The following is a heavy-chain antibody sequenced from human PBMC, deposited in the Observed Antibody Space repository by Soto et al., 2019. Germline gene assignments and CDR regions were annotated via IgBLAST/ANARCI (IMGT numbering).Heavy chain of an antibody. CDR2: IYHSGAT. J-gene: IGHJ4*02. V-gene: IGHV4-4*02. CDR1: GGSISSSNW. Sequence: QVQLQESGPGLVRPSGTLALTCAVSGGSISSSNWWNWVRQPPGKGLEWIGEIYHSGATNYNPSLNRRVTISVDKSKNQFSLKLSSVPAAETALYYCARAVGCCSGGICCGLDYWGQGTLLTVSS. CDR3: ARAVGCCSGGICCGLDY. D-gene: IGHD2-15*01.